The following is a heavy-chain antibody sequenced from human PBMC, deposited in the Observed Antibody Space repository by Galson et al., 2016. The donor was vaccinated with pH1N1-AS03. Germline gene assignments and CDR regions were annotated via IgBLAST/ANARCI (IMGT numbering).Heavy chain of an antibody. D-gene: IGHD3-16*01. Sequence: SLRLSCAASGFTFSSYAMIWVRQAPGKGLEWVSAISGSGGSTYYADSVKGRVTISRDNSKNTLYLQMNNLRVEDTATYYCATDRFGEPTTWGQGTLIIVS. V-gene: IGHV3-23*01. CDR1: GFTFSSYA. CDR3: ATDRFGEPTT. J-gene: IGHJ5*02. CDR2: ISGSGGST.